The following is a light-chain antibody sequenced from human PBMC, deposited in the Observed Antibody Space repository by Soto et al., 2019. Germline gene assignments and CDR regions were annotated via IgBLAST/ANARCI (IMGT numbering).Light chain of an antibody. CDR3: QKYNSGPLT. Sequence: DIQMTQSPSSLSASVGDRVTITCRASQGINNYLAWYQHKPGKVPKLLIYAASTLQSGVPSRSIGSGSGTDFILTISSLKAEDVTTYNCQKYNSGPLTFGGGTKVEIK. CDR2: AAS. CDR1: QGINNY. V-gene: IGKV1-27*01. J-gene: IGKJ4*01.